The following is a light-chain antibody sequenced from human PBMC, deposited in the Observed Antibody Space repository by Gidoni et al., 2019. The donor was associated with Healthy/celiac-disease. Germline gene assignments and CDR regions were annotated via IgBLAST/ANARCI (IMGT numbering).Light chain of an antibody. CDR2: DAS. V-gene: IGKV3-11*01. J-gene: IGKJ4*01. CDR1: QSVSSY. Sequence: EIVLTHSPATLSLSPGESATLSCRASQSVSSYLAWYQQKPGQAPRLLIYDASNRATGIPARFSGRGSGTDFTLTISSLEPEEVAVYYCQQRSNWSLTFGGGTKVEIK. CDR3: QQRSNWSLT.